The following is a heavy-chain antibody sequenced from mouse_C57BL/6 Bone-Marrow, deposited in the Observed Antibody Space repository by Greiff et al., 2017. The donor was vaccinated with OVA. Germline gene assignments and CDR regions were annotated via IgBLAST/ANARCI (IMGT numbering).Heavy chain of an antibody. Sequence: DVKLVESGGGLVKPGGSLKLSCAASGFTFSSYAMSWVRQTPEKRLEWVATISDGGSYTYYPDNVKGRFTISRDNAKNNLYLQMSHLKSEDTAMYYCARPYYSIFAYWGQGTLVTVSA. CDR3: ARPYYSIFAY. CDR1: GFTFSSYA. CDR2: ISDGGSYT. J-gene: IGHJ3*01. D-gene: IGHD2-5*01. V-gene: IGHV5-4*03.